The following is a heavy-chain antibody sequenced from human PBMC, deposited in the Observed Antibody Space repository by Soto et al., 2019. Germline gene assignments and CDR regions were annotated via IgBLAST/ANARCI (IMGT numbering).Heavy chain of an antibody. Sequence: SLKGSCKGAGGSISGYTGSRRRLAPGQGLEWMGRIIPILGIANYAQKCQGRVTITADKSTSTAYMELSSLRSEDTAVYYCAREAAVAGSDYMDVWGKGTTVTVSS. CDR3: AREAAVAGSDYMDV. D-gene: IGHD6-19*01. CDR2: IIPILGIA. V-gene: IGHV1-69*04. J-gene: IGHJ6*03. CDR1: GGSISGYT.